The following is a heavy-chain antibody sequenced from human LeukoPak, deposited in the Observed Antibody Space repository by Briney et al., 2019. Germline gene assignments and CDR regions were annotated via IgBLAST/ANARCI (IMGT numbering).Heavy chain of an antibody. CDR2: IKQEGSEK. Sequence: PGGSLRLSCAASGFTFSSYWMSWVRQAPGKGLEWVANIKQEGSEKYYVDSVKGRFTISRDNAKNSLYLQMNSLRAEDTAVYSCARLRLYYYDSSGYPAETFYFDYWGQGTLVTVPS. D-gene: IGHD3-22*01. CDR3: ARLRLYYYDSSGYPAETFYFDY. J-gene: IGHJ4*02. CDR1: GFTFSSYW. V-gene: IGHV3-7*01.